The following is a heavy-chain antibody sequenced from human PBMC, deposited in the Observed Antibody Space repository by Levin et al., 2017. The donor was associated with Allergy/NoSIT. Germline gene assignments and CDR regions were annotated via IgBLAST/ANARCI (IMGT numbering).Heavy chain of an antibody. D-gene: IGHD3-3*01. CDR3: ARGPAYTYYDFWSGYYGAHPTDWFDP. CDR2: MNPNSGNT. CDR1: GYTFTSYD. J-gene: IGHJ5*02. Sequence: ASVKVSCKASGYTFTSYDINWVRQATGQGLEWMGWMNPNSGNTGYAQKFQGRVTMTRNTSISTAYMELSSLRSEDTAVYYCARGPAYTYYDFWSGYYGAHPTDWFDPWGQGTLVTVSS. V-gene: IGHV1-8*01.